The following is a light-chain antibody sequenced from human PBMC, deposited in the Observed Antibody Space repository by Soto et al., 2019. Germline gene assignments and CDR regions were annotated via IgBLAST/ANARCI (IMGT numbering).Light chain of an antibody. CDR2: KAS. CDR1: QSISSW. J-gene: IGKJ4*01. Sequence: DIQMTQSPSTLSASVGERVTITCLASQSISSWLAWYQQKPGKAPKLLIYKASSLESGVPSRFSGSGSGTEFTLTISSLQPDDFATYYCQQYNSYPLTFGGGTKVDIK. V-gene: IGKV1-5*03. CDR3: QQYNSYPLT.